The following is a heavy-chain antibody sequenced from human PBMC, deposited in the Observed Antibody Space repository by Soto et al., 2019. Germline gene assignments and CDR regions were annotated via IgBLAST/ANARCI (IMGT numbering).Heavy chain of an antibody. Sequence: ASVKVSCKASGYTFTSYGISWVRQAPGQGLEWMGWISAYNGNTNYAQKLQGRVTMTTDTSTSTVYMELSSLRSEDTAVYYCARGQSRPTYYDFWSGYPRTTNWFDPWGQGTLVTVSS. D-gene: IGHD3-3*01. V-gene: IGHV1-18*01. J-gene: IGHJ5*02. CDR1: GYTFTSYG. CDR2: ISAYNGNT. CDR3: ARGQSRPTYYDFWSGYPRTTNWFDP.